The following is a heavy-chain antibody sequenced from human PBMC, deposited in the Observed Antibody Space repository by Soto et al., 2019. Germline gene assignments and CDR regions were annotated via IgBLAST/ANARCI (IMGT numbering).Heavy chain of an antibody. CDR2: ISYDGGNK. CDR3: ANARNRNYAGLEY. Sequence: QVQLVESGGGVVQPGRSLRLSCAASRFSFSVYGMHWVRQTPGKGLEWVAAISYDGGNKYYADSVKGRFTVSRDNSKNTLYLQMNSLRSEDTAVYYCANARNRNYAGLEYWGQGTLVIVSS. V-gene: IGHV3-30*18. J-gene: IGHJ4*02. CDR1: RFSFSVYG. D-gene: IGHD1-7*01.